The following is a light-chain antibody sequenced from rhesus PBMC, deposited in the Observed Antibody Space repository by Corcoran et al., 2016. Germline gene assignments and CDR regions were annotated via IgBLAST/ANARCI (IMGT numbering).Light chain of an antibody. CDR2: KAS. CDR1: QSISSW. Sequence: DIQMTQSPSSLSASVGDTVTITCRASQSISSWLDWYQQKPGKGPKFLIYKASSLQRGVPSRFSGSGSGTDFTLTISSLQPEDFATYSCLQYSSSPLTFGGGTKVEIK. J-gene: IGKJ4*01. V-gene: IGKV1-22*01. CDR3: LQYSSSPLT.